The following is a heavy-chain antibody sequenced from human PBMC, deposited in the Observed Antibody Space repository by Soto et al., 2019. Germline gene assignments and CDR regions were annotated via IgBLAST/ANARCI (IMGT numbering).Heavy chain of an antibody. Sequence: QVQLVQSGTEVKKPGASVKVSCKASGYIMTTYGVSWVRQAPGQGLEWVGWISAYNDHTNYAQKFQGRVTMTTETSTSTTFMELRSLRSDDTAVYYCARGTYFDYWGQGTLVTVSS. J-gene: IGHJ4*02. V-gene: IGHV1-18*01. CDR3: ARGTYFDY. CDR2: ISAYNDHT. CDR1: GYIMTTYG. D-gene: IGHD1-1*01.